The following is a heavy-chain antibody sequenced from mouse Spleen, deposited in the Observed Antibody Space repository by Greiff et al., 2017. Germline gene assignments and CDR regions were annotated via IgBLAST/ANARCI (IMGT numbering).Heavy chain of an antibody. J-gene: IGHJ2*01. CDR2: IDPSDSYT. V-gene: IGHV1-59*01. CDR3: ARGDRYDY. Sequence: QVQLQQSGAELARPGASVKMSCKASGYTFTSYTMHWVKQRPGQGLEWIGEIDPSDSYTNYNQKFKGKATLTVDKSSSTAYMQLSSLTSEDSAVYYCARGDRYDYWGQGTTLTVSS. D-gene: IGHD2-14*01. CDR1: GYTFTSYT.